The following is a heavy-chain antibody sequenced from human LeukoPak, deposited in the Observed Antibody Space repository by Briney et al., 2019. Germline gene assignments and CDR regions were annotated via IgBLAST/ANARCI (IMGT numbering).Heavy chain of an antibody. D-gene: IGHD2-21*02. V-gene: IGHV3-30*02. CDR1: GFTFSSYG. J-gene: IGHJ4*02. CDR2: IQYSGGIR. Sequence: GGSLRLSCAASGFTFSSYGMHWIRQAPGRGLEWVAYIQYSGGIRKYADSVKGRFTISRDNSKNTLFLQMNTLKTEDTAVYYCAKKRPGDGDIFDYWGQGTLLTVSS. CDR3: AKKRPGDGDIFDY.